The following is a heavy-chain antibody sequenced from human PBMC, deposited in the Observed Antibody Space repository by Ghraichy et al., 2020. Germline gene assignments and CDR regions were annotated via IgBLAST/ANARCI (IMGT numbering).Heavy chain of an antibody. CDR1: GYTFTSYG. CDR3: ARTDYSSGWYYFDY. J-gene: IGHJ4*02. Sequence: ASVKVSCKASGYTFTSYGISWVRQAPGQGLEWMGWISAYNGNTNYAQKLQGRVTMTTDTSTSTAYMELRSLRSDDTAVYYCARTDYSSGWYYFDYWGQGTLVTVSS. CDR2: ISAYNGNT. D-gene: IGHD6-19*01. V-gene: IGHV1-18*01.